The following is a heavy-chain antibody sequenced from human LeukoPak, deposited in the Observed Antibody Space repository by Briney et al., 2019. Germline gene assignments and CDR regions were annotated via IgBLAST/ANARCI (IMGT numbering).Heavy chain of an antibody. CDR2: TNYDGSDR. D-gene: IGHD2-15*01. Sequence: GGSLRLSCAASGFTFRNYAMYWVRQAPGKGLEWVAFTNYDGSDRCYADSVKGRFTVSRDNPKNALYLQMNSLRTEDTAVYYCAKDLPDRYSLEYWGQGTMVTVPS. V-gene: IGHV3-30*02. CDR1: GFTFRNYA. J-gene: IGHJ4*02. CDR3: AKDLPDRYSLEY.